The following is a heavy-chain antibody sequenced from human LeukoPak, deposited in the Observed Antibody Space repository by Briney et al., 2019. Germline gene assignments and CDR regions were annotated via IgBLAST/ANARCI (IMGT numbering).Heavy chain of an antibody. D-gene: IGHD6-19*01. J-gene: IGHJ4*02. CDR2: ISIPTFT. CDR3: VKERDRGIDVAADFDL. Sequence: GGSLRLSCAASGFTFRDYSMAWVRQVPGGGLEWVSAISIPTFTLYADPVRGRFIISRDNSKNTLYLQMNNLRAADTAVYYCVKERDRGIDVAADFDLWGQGTLVTVSS. V-gene: IGHV3-23*01. CDR1: GFTFRDYS.